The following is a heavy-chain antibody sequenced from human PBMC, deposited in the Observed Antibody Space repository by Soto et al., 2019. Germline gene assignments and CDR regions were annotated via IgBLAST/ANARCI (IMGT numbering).Heavy chain of an antibody. CDR3: AREALITIFGVVTANWFDP. V-gene: IGHV1-69*01. D-gene: IGHD3-3*01. CDR1: GGTFSSYA. Sequence: SVKVSCKASGGTFSSYAISWVRQAPVQGLEWMGGIIPIFGTANYAQKFQGRVTITADESTSTAYMELSSLRSEDTAVYYCAREALITIFGVVTANWFDPWGQGTLVTVSS. J-gene: IGHJ5*02. CDR2: IIPIFGTA.